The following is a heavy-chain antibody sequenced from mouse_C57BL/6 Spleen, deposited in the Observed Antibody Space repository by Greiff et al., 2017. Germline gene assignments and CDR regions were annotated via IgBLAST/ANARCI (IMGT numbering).Heavy chain of an antibody. CDR3: ARRGYDGYLDY. V-gene: IGHV1-82*01. D-gene: IGHD2-3*01. Sequence: VQLKESGPELVKPGASVKISCKASGYAFSSSWMNWVKQRPGKGLEWIGRIYPGDGDTNYNGKFKGKATLTADKSSSTAYMQLSSLTSEDSAVYFCARRGYDGYLDYWGQGTTLTVSS. J-gene: IGHJ2*01. CDR2: IYPGDGDT. CDR1: GYAFSSSW.